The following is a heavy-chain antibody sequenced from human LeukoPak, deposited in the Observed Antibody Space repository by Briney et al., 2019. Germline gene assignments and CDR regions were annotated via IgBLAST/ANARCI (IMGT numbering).Heavy chain of an antibody. Sequence: SETLSLTCAVSGGSISSSNWWSWVRQPPGKGLEWIGEIYRSGSTNYNPSLKSRVTISVDKSKNQFSLRLSSVTAADTAVYYCARRQYVVVPAAISLDYWGQGTLVTVSS. V-gene: IGHV4-4*02. D-gene: IGHD2-2*01. CDR2: IYRSGST. CDR3: ARRQYVVVPAAISLDY. CDR1: GGSISSSNW. J-gene: IGHJ4*02.